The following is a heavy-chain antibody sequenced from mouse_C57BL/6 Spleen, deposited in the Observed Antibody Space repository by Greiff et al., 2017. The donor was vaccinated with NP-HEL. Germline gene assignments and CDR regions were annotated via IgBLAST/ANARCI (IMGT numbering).Heavy chain of an antibody. CDR2: IYPGDGDT. CDR1: GYAFSSSW. J-gene: IGHJ3*01. V-gene: IGHV1-82*01. Sequence: VQLQQSGPELVKPGASVKISCKASGYAFSSSWMNWVKQRPGKGLEWIGRIYPGDGDTNYNGKFKGKATLTADKSSSTAYMQLSSLTSEDSAVYFCARLPGMFAYWGQGTLVTVSA. CDR3: ARLPGMFAY.